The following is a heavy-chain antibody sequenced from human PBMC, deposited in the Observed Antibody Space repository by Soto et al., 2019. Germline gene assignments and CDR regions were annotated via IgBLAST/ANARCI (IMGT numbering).Heavy chain of an antibody. J-gene: IGHJ4*02. CDR3: ARVRRYYDSSGPYYFDY. V-gene: IGHV4-31*03. CDR2: IYYSGST. CDR1: GGSISSGGYY. Sequence: SETLSLTCTVSGGSISSGGYYWSWIRQHPGKGLEWIGYIYYSGSTYYNPSLKSRVTISVDTSKNQFSLKLSSVTAADTAVYYCARVRRYYDSSGPYYFDYWGQGTLVTVS. D-gene: IGHD3-22*01.